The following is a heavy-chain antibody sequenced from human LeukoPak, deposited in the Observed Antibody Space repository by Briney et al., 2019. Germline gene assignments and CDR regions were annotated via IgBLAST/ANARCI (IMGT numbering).Heavy chain of an antibody. Sequence: GGSLRLFCAASGFIFSSYEVNWASHAARNGLDRGPNISSSASTIYYADSVKGRFTISRDNAKNSLYLQMNSLRAEDTAAYYCARGGWVYDSSGYSTKRSFDYWGQGTLVTVSS. CDR3: ARGGWVYDSSGYSTKRSFDY. V-gene: IGHV3-48*03. CDR2: ISSSASTI. J-gene: IGHJ4*02. CDR1: GFIFSSYE. D-gene: IGHD3-22*01.